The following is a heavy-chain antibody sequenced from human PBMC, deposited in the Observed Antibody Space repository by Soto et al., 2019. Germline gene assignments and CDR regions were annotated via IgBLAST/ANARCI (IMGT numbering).Heavy chain of an antibody. CDR3: ARDQRVSVAGPWYYYYYGMDV. D-gene: IGHD6-19*01. CDR2: INPSGGST. CDR1: GYTFTSYY. J-gene: IGHJ6*02. V-gene: IGHV1-46*01. Sequence: ASLKVSCKASGYTFTSYYMHWVRQAPGQGLEWMGIINPSGGSTSYAQKFQGRVTMTRDTSTSTVYMELSSLRSEDTAVYYCARDQRVSVAGPWYYYYYGMDVWGQGTTVTVSS.